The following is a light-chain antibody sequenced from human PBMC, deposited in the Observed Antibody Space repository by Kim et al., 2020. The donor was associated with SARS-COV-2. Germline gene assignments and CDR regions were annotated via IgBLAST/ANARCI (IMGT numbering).Light chain of an antibody. CDR1: QSVSSN. V-gene: IGKV3-15*01. J-gene: IGKJ4*01. CDR3: KQYNNWPPWT. Sequence: EIVMTQSPATLSVSPGERATLSCRASQSVSSNLAWYQQKPGQAPRLLIYGASTRATGIPARFSGSGSGTEFTLTISSLQSEDFAVYYCKQYNNWPPWTFGGGTKVDIK. CDR2: GAS.